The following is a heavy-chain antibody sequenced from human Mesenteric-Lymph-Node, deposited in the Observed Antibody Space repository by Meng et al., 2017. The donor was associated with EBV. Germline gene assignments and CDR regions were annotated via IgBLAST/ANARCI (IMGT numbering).Heavy chain of an antibody. CDR2: IKTYGSST. CDR3: ASDRWEREGWFDR. Sequence: VETGARWCRPGGARRISWAPVGFTFSCYWMPWVRQAPGELLVWVSRIKTYGSSTSYADSVQGRFTISRDNAKGTLYLQMNSLRAEDTAVYYCASDRWEREGWFDRWGPGTLVTVSS. CDR1: GFTFSCYW. J-gene: IGHJ5*02. V-gene: IGHV3-74*01. D-gene: IGHD1-26*01.